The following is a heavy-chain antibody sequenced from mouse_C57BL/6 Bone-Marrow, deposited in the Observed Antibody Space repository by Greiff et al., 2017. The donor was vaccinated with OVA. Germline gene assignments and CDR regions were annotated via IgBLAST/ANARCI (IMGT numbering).Heavy chain of an antibody. CDR3: ARGGISVKSYYYAMDY. Sequence: EVQLQESGGGLVKPGGSLKLSCAASGFTFSDYGMHWVRQAPEKGLEWVAYISSGSSTIYYADTVKGRFTISRDNAKNTLFLQMTSLRSEDTAMYYCARGGISVKSYYYAMDYWGQGTSVTVSS. CDR2: ISSGSSTI. J-gene: IGHJ4*01. CDR1: GFTFSDYG. V-gene: IGHV5-17*01.